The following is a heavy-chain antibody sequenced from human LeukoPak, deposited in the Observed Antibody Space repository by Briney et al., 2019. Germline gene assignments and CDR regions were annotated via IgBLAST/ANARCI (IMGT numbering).Heavy chain of an antibody. CDR2: INAGNGNT. Sequence: ASVKVSCTASGYTFTSYAMHWVRQAPGQRLEWMGWINAGNGNTKYSQKFQGRVTITRDTSASTAYMELSSLRSEDTAVYYCAREHDYGDFDYWGQGTLVTVSS. CDR3: AREHDYGDFDY. CDR1: GYTFTSYA. V-gene: IGHV1-3*01. J-gene: IGHJ4*02. D-gene: IGHD4-17*01.